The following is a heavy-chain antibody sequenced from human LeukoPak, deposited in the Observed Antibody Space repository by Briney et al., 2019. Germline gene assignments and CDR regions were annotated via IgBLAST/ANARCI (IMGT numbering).Heavy chain of an antibody. D-gene: IGHD6-19*01. CDR3: AKDLASGWTYYYYGMDV. J-gene: IGHJ6*02. Sequence: GGSLRLSCAASGFAFSSYAMTWVRQAPGKGLEWVSVITSGITTFYADSVRGRFTISRDNSKNTLYLQMNSLRAEDTAVYYCAKDLASGWTYYYYGMDVWGRGTTVTVSS. CDR1: GFAFSSYA. V-gene: IGHV3-23*01. CDR2: ITSGITT.